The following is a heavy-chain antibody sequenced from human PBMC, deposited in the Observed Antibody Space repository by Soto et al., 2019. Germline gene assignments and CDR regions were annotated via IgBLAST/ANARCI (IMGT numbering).Heavy chain of an antibody. CDR3: ASGIQLWLRRINNGYSG. D-gene: IGHD5-18*01. Sequence: QVQLVQSGAEVKKPESSVKVSCKAPGGTFSTYAISWVRQAPGQGLEWMGGIIPMFGTANYAQRFKDRFSIPPDESTNTVYMSLSSLRSEDTAVYFCASGIQLWLRRINNGYSGWGQGTLVTVSS. CDR1: GGTFSTYA. J-gene: IGHJ4*02. CDR2: IIPMFGTA. V-gene: IGHV1-69*05.